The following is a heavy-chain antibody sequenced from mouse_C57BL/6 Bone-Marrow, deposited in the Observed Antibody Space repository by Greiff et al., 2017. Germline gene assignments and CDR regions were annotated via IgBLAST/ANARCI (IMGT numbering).Heavy chain of an antibody. CDR1: GFHIKNTY. J-gene: IGHJ4*01. CDR2: IDPANGNT. V-gene: IGHV14-3*01. CDR3: ASYDGYGPYYAMDY. Sequence: EVQLQQSVAELVRPGASVKLSCTASGFHIKNTYMHWVKQRPEQGLEWIGRIDPANGNTKYVPKFQGKATITADTSSNTAYLQLSSLTSEDTAIYYCASYDGYGPYYAMDYWGQGTSVTVSS. D-gene: IGHD2-3*01.